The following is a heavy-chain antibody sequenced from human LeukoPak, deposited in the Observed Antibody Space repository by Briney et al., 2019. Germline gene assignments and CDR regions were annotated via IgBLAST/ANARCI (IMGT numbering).Heavy chain of an antibody. V-gene: IGHV3-43*01. CDR2: ISWDGGST. Sequence: PGGSLRLSCAASGFTFDDYTMHWVRQAPGKGLEWVSLISWDGGSTYYADSVKGRFTISRDNSKNSLYLQMNSLRAEDTAVYYCAKGGEKQWLFGYFDYWGQGTLVTVSS. CDR1: GFTFDDYT. CDR3: AKGGEKQWLFGYFDY. J-gene: IGHJ4*02. D-gene: IGHD6-19*01.